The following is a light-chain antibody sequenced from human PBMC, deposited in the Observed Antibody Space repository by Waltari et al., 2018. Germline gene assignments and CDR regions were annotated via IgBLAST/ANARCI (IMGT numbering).Light chain of an antibody. CDR3: GSYSGTTTYV. J-gene: IGLJ1*01. CDR1: GSDVGGYNY. CDR2: DVS. V-gene: IGLV2-14*03. Sequence: QSALAQPASVSGSPGQSVTISCTGTGSDVGGYNYDSWYQQHPGKVPKIIIYDVSVRPSGISSRFSGSKSGNTASLTISGLQAEDEADYYCGSYSGTTTYVFGTGTYVTVL.